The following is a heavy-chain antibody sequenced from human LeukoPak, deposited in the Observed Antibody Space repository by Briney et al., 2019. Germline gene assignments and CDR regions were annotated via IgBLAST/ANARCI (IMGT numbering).Heavy chain of an antibody. CDR2: MNPNSGNT. CDR1: GYTFTRYD. CDR3: ARARSTGTTYYYYMDV. D-gene: IGHD1-7*01. J-gene: IGHJ6*03. Sequence: GASVKVSCKASGYTFTRYDINWVRQATGQGLEWMGWMNPNSGNTGYAQKFQGRVTMTRNTSISTAYMELSSLRSEDTAVYYCARARSTGTTYYYYMDVWGKGTTVTVS. V-gene: IGHV1-8*01.